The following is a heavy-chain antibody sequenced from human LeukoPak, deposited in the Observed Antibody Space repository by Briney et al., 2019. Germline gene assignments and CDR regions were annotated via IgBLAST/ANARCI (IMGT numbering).Heavy chain of an antibody. D-gene: IGHD5-18*01. CDR1: GGSVSSGNYY. Sequence: SETLSLTCTVSGGSVSSGNYYWSWIRQPPGKGLDWIGYIYYSGSTNYNPSLKSRVTISVDTSKNQFSLRLSSVTAADTAVYYCARLAGVDTAMAYWSEYDYWGQGTLVTVSS. CDR3: ARLAGVDTAMAYWSEYDY. J-gene: IGHJ4*02. V-gene: IGHV4-61*01. CDR2: IYYSGST.